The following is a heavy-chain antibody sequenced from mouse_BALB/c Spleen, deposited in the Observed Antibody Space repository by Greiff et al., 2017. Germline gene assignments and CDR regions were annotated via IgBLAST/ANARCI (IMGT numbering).Heavy chain of an antibody. D-gene: IGHD2-4*01. J-gene: IGHJ4*01. V-gene: IGHV1-7*01. CDR2: INPSTGYT. Sequence: VQLQQSGAELAKPGASVKMSCKASGYTFTSYWMHWVKQRPGQGLEWIGYINPSTGYTEYNQKFKDKATLTADKSSSTAYMQLSSLTSEDSAVYYCAFYDYDVPYWGQGTSVTVSS. CDR3: AFYDYDVPY. CDR1: GYTFTSYW.